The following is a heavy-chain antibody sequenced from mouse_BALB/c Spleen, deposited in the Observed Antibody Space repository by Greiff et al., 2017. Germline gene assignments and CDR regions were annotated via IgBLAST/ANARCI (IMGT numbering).Heavy chain of an antibody. Sequence: VQLQQSGAELMKPGASVKISCKATGYTFSSYWIEWVKQRPGHGLEWIGEILPGSGSTNYNEKFKGKATFTADTSSNTAYMQLSSLTSEDSAVYYCARGRYERDAMDYWGQGTSVTVSS. J-gene: IGHJ4*01. D-gene: IGHD2-14*01. V-gene: IGHV1-9*01. CDR1: GYTFSSYW. CDR2: ILPGSGST. CDR3: ARGRYERDAMDY.